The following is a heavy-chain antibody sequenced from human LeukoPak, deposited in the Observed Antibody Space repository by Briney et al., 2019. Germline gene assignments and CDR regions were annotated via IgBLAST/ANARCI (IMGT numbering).Heavy chain of an antibody. CDR1: GGSISSYY. CDR3: ARRRIGMDSSGWYASGDYYFDN. Sequence: SETLSLTCTVSGGSISSYYWSWIRQPPGKGLEWMGYIYHSGSTNYNPSLKSRVTISIDTSKNQFSLKMSSVTAADTAVYYCARRRIGMDSSGWYASGDYYFDNWGQGTLVSVSS. D-gene: IGHD6-19*01. J-gene: IGHJ4*02. CDR2: IYHSGST. V-gene: IGHV4-59*01.